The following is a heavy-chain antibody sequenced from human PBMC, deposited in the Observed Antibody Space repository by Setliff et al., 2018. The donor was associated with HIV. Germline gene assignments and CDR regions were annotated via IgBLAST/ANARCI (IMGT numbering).Heavy chain of an antibody. Sequence: LRLSCAASGFNFKSYGMHWVRQAPGKGLEWVAVIWYDGSKKYYADSVKGRVTMTTHTSTNTAYMELSSLRSEDTAVYYCARTVNDYGDYYFDYWGQGTLVTVSS. V-gene: IGHV3-33*08. D-gene: IGHD4-17*01. CDR3: ARTVNDYGDYYFDY. J-gene: IGHJ4*02. CDR1: GFNFKSYG. CDR2: IWYDGSKK.